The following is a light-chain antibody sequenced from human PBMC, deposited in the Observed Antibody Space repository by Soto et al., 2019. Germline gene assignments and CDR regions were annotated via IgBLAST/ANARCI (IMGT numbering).Light chain of an antibody. V-gene: IGKV1-5*03. J-gene: IGKJ1*01. CDR3: QQYNSFIWT. Sequence: DIQMTQSPSTLSASVGDRVTIICRASQSISSWLAWYQQKPGKAPKLLNSKASNLDSGVPSRFSGSGSGTEFNLTISSLQPEDFATYYCQQYNSFIWTFGRGTKVDIK. CDR2: KAS. CDR1: QSISSW.